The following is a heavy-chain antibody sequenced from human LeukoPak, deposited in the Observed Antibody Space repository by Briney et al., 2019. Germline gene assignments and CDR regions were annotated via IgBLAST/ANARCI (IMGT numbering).Heavy chain of an antibody. J-gene: IGHJ3*02. V-gene: IGHV3-66*01. Sequence: GGSLRLSCAASGFTFSSYSMNWVRQAPGKGLEWVSVIYSGGSTYYADSVKGRFTISRDNSKNTLYLQMNSLRAEDTAVYYCATRSGYDAFDIWGQGTMVTVSS. D-gene: IGHD3-3*01. CDR3: ATRSGYDAFDI. CDR2: IYSGGST. CDR1: GFTFSSYS.